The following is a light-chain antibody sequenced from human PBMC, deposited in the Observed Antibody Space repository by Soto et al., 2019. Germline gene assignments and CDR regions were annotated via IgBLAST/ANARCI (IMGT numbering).Light chain of an antibody. Sequence: QSVLTQPPSVSGAPGQRVTLSCTGSSSNIGAGHDLHWYQQLPGTAPKLLIYGNSNRPSGVPDRFSGSKSSTSASLAITGLQAEDEADYYCQSYDSSLSAVYGGGTKLTVL. CDR3: QSYDSSLSAV. CDR1: SSNIGAGHD. J-gene: IGLJ3*02. V-gene: IGLV1-40*01. CDR2: GNS.